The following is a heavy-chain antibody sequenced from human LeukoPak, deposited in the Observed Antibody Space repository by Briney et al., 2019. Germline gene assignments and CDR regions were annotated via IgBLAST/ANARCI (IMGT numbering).Heavy chain of an antibody. CDR1: GGSFSGYY. CDR3: SRGRGVVDATFFLQLHGIDG. V-gene: IGHV4-34*01. D-gene: IGHD1-1*01. J-gene: IGHJ6*02. CDR2: INHSGST. Sequence: SETLSLTCAVYGGSFSGYYWSWIRQPPGKGLEWIGEINHSGSTNYNPSLTSRVTISLDTSKNQFSLKLSSVTAADTAAYYCSRGRGVVDATFFLQLHGIDGWGQGTTVTVSS.